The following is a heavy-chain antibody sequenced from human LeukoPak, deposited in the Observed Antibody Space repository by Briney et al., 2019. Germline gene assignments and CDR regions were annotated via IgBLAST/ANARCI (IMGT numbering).Heavy chain of an antibody. J-gene: IGHJ4*02. V-gene: IGHV4-59*01. Sequence: KASETLSLTCTVSGGSISSYYWSWIRQPPGKGLEWIGYIYYSGSTNYNPSLKSRVTISVDTSKNQFSLKLSSVTAADTAVYYCARDVGGPVAGLDYWGQGTLVTVSS. CDR3: ARDVGGPVAGLDY. CDR2: IYYSGST. CDR1: GGSISSYY. D-gene: IGHD6-19*01.